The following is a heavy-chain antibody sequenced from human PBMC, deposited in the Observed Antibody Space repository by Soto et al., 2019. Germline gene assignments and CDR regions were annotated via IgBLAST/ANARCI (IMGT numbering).Heavy chain of an antibody. CDR3: ARQINYDILFGRTSGAFDI. Sequence: SETLSLTCTVSGHSMSNTDYFWGWIRQTPWSDQQWIGSLFYTGHTYYNPSLLSRVTISADTSKNQFFLRLTSVTAADTAVYYCARQINYDILFGRTSGAFDIWGQGTMVTV. V-gene: IGHV4-39*01. D-gene: IGHD3-9*01. CDR2: LFYTGHT. CDR1: GHSMSNTDYF. J-gene: IGHJ3*02.